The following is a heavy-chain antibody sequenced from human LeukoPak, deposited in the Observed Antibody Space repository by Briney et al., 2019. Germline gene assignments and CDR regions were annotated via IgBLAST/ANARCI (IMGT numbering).Heavy chain of an antibody. D-gene: IGHD3-9*01. J-gene: IGHJ4*02. CDR2: ISSDSSDR. CDR1: GFSSNTFS. Sequence: PGGSLRLSCAASGFSSNTFSMNWVRQAPGKGLEWVSSISSDSSDRYYADSVKGRFTISRDNSKNTLFLQMNSLRSEDTALYYCANGPHYNILTGFYKVRSHLDYWGQGTLVTVSS. V-gene: IGHV3-21*01. CDR3: ANGPHYNILTGFYKVRSHLDY.